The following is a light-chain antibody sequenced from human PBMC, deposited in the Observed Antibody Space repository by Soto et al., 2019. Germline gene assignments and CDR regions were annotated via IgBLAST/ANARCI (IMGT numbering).Light chain of an antibody. CDR1: SSDVGAYDF. CDR2: EVS. CDR3: SSYTSSSTRV. V-gene: IGLV2-14*03. Sequence: QSVLTQPASVSGSPGQSITISCTGTSSDVGAYDFVSWYQQHPDKDPKLIIYEVSNRPSGVSNRFSGSKSVNTATLTISGLQAEDEADYSCSSYTSSSTRVFGTGTTLTVL. J-gene: IGLJ1*01.